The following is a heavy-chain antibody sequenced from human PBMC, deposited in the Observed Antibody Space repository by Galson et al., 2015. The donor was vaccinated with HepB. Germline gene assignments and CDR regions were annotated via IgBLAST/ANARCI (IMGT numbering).Heavy chain of an antibody. CDR3: ARQPLAAAGPGAYYYYYMDV. Sequence: SLRLSCAASGFTVSSNYMSWVRQAPGKGLEWVSVIYSGGSTYYADSVKGRFTISRDNSKNTLYLQMNSLRAEDTAVYYCARQPLAAAGPGAYYYYYMDVWGKGTTVTVSS. V-gene: IGHV3-53*01. CDR1: GFTVSSNY. CDR2: IYSGGST. J-gene: IGHJ6*03. D-gene: IGHD6-13*01.